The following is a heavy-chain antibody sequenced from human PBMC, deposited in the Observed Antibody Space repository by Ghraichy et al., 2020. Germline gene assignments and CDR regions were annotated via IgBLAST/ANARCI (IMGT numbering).Heavy chain of an antibody. CDR1: GGSISSGGYY. J-gene: IGHJ4*02. D-gene: IGHD1-26*01. CDR2: IYYSGST. V-gene: IGHV4-31*03. Sequence: SETLSLTCTVSGGSISSGGYYWSWIRQHPGKGLEWIGYIYYSGSTYYNPSLKSRVTISVDTSKNQFSLKLSSVTAADTAVYYCARDGTSNFDYWGQGTLVTVSS. CDR3: ARDGTSNFDY.